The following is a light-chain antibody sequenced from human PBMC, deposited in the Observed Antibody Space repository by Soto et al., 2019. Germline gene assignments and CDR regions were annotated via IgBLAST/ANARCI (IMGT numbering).Light chain of an antibody. V-gene: IGKV1-16*02. Sequence: DIQMTQSPSSLSASVGDTVTITCRASQDIGNFFAWFQQKPGTAPKSLISAAYSLQSGVPSKFSVSGSGSDNKLTINSLQPEDVATYYCRQYHSWPATFGGGNKVEI. CDR1: QDIGNF. CDR3: RQYHSWPAT. J-gene: IGKJ4*01. CDR2: AAY.